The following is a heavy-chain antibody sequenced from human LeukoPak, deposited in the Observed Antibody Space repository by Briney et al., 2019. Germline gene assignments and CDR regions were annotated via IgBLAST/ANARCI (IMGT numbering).Heavy chain of an antibody. CDR2: IYPGDSDT. Sequence: GESLKISCKGSGYSFTSYWIGWVRQMPGKGLEWMGIIYPGDSDTRYSPSFQGQVTISADKSISTAYLQWSSLKASDTAMHYCARHAAAYCSGGSCLTYYGMDVWGRGTTVTVSS. D-gene: IGHD2-15*01. J-gene: IGHJ6*02. CDR1: GYSFTSYW. CDR3: ARHAAAYCSGGSCLTYYGMDV. V-gene: IGHV5-51*01.